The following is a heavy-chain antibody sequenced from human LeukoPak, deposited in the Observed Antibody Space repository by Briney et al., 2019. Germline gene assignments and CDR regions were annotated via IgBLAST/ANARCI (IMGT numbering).Heavy chain of an antibody. V-gene: IGHV4-61*02. J-gene: IGHJ3*02. D-gene: IGHD3-22*01. CDR2: IYTSGST. Sequence: SETLSLTCTVSGGSISSGSYYWSWIRQPAGKGLEWIGRIYTSGSTNYNPSLKSRVTISVDTSKNQFSLKLSSVTAADTAVYYCARAQYYYDSSGYSDHDAFDIWRQGTMVTVCS. CDR1: GGSISSGSYY. CDR3: ARAQYYYDSSGYSDHDAFDI.